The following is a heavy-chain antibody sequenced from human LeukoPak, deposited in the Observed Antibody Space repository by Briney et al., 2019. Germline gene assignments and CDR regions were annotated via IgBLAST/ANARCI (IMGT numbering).Heavy chain of an antibody. Sequence: GGSLRLSCAASGFTFTDYTMHWVRQAPGKGLEWVSFISSDGTNKHYADSVKGRFTLSRDNSKNTLYLQMNSLRSDDTAVYYCAKDLYGGNSHYYYGMDVWGQGTTVTVSS. V-gene: IGHV3-30*04. D-gene: IGHD4-23*01. J-gene: IGHJ6*02. CDR1: GFTFTDYT. CDR3: AKDLYGGNSHYYYGMDV. CDR2: ISSDGTNK.